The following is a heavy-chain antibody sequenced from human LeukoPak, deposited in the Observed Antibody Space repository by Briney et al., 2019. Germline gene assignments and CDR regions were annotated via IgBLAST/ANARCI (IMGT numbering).Heavy chain of an antibody. CDR3: AKEGQESSSWSYYYYGMDV. J-gene: IGHJ6*02. Sequence: GGSLRLSCGASGFTFSSYTGFWVRQAPGKGLEYVSAISNNGGSTYYANSVKGRFTISRDNSKNTLYLQMNSLRAEDTAVYYCAKEGQESSSWSYYYYGMDVWGQGTTVTVSS. V-gene: IGHV3-64*01. CDR1: GFTFSSYT. CDR2: ISNNGGST. D-gene: IGHD6-13*01.